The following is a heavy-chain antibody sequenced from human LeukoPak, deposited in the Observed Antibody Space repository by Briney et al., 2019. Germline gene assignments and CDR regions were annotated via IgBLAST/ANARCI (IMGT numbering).Heavy chain of an antibody. CDR3: ARHEGHCTGGNCYSNAFDV. D-gene: IGHD2-15*01. CDR1: GGSISRYY. CDR2: IFHSGNT. V-gene: IGHV4-59*08. J-gene: IGHJ3*01. Sequence: SETLSLTYTVSGGSISRYYWSWIRRPPGKGLEWIGYIFHSGNTEYNPSLKSRVTISLDTSKKQFSLKLTSVTASDTAVYFCARHEGHCTGGNCYSNAFDVWSQGTMVTVSS.